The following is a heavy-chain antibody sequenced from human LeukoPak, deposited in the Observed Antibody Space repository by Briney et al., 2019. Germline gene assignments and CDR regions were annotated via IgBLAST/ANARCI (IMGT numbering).Heavy chain of an antibody. CDR1: GLSFSSYD. CDR3: ARERKKCSSTSCYRVYYYMDV. D-gene: IGHD2-2*02. V-gene: IGHV3-48*03. CDR2: MSASGSTI. J-gene: IGHJ6*03. Sequence: PGGSLRLSCAAAGLSFSSYDMYWVRQAPGKGLEWVAYMSASGSTIYYADSVKGRFTISRDNAKNSLYLQMNSLRAEDTAVYYCARERKKCSSTSCYRVYYYMDVWGKGTTVTVSS.